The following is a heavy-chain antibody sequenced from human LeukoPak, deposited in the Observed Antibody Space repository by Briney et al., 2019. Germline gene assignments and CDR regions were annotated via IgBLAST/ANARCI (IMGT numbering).Heavy chain of an antibody. Sequence: SVKVSCKASGGTFSSYAISWVRQAPGQGLEWMGGIIPIFGTANYAQKFQGRVTITADESTSTAYMELSSLRSEDTAVYYCARGSFTCYDFWSGYSYFDYWGQGTLVTVSS. J-gene: IGHJ4*02. D-gene: IGHD3-3*01. V-gene: IGHV1-69*01. CDR1: GGTFSSYA. CDR2: IIPIFGTA. CDR3: ARGSFTCYDFWSGYSYFDY.